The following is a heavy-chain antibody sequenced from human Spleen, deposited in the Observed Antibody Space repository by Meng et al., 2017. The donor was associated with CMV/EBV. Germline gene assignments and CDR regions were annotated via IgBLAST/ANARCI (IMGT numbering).Heavy chain of an antibody. CDR3: ARGTYCSSTSCHLVGWFDP. V-gene: IGHV3-21*01. J-gene: IGHJ5*02. CDR1: GFTFSSYE. D-gene: IGHD2-2*01. CDR2: ISSSSSYI. Sequence: GESLKISCAASGFTFSSYEMNWVRQAPGKGLEWVSSISSSSSYIYYADSVKGRFTISRDNAKNSLYLQMNSLRAEDTAVYYCARGTYCSSTSCHLVGWFDPWGQGTLVTVSS.